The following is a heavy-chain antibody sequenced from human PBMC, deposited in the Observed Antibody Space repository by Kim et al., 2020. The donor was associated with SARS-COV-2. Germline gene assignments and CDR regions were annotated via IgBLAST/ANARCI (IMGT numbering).Heavy chain of an antibody. J-gene: IGHJ4*02. Sequence: GGSLRLSCAASGFTFSSYGMHWVRQAPGKGLEWVAVISYDGSNKYYADSVKGRFTISRDNSKNTLYLQMNSLRAEDTAVYYCAKDMTYGDSYLDFWGQGTLVTVSS. CDR1: GFTFSSYG. V-gene: IGHV3-30*18. D-gene: IGHD4-17*01. CDR3: AKDMTYGDSYLDF. CDR2: ISYDGSNK.